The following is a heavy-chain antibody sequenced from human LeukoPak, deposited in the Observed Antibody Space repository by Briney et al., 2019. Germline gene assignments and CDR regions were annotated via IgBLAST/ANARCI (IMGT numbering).Heavy chain of an antibody. J-gene: IGHJ3*01. D-gene: IGHD6-19*01. V-gene: IGHV4-34*01. CDR3: ARETEKQWQY. CDR2: IYYSGST. Sequence: SETLSLTCAVYGGSFSGYYWSWIRQPPGKGLEWIGSIYYSGSTYYNPSLKSRVTISVDTSKNQFSLKLSSVTAADTAVYYCARETEKQWQYWGQGTTVSVSS. CDR1: GGSFSGYY.